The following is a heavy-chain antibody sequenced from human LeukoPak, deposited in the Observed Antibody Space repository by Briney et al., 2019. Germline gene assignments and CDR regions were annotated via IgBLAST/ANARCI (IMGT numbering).Heavy chain of an antibody. D-gene: IGHD3-22*01. V-gene: IGHV3-33*06. CDR2: IWHDGSND. CDR3: AKVTGDYYDTSGAFDY. Sequence: GGSLRLSCAASGFIFSSYGMHWVRQAPGKGLEWVSRIWHDGSNDDYADSVKGRFTISRDNSKNTLYLQMNSLRAEDTAIYYCAKVTGDYYDTSGAFDYWGQGTLVTVSS. CDR1: GFIFSSYG. J-gene: IGHJ4*02.